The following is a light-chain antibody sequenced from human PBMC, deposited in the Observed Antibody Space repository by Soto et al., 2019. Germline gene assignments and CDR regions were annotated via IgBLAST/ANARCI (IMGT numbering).Light chain of an antibody. V-gene: IGKV1-39*01. Sequence: DHQMNQSPSSRSSSLGWMCTITCRSSQSISNYLNWYQQKPGKAPKLLIYAASSLQSGVPSRFSGSGSGTDFTLTISSLQPEDFATYYCQQSYSTPRGTFGQGTKVDIK. CDR3: QQSYSTPRGT. CDR1: QSISNY. CDR2: AAS. J-gene: IGKJ1*01.